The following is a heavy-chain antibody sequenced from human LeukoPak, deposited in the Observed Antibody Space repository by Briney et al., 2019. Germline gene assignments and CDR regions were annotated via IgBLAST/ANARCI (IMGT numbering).Heavy chain of an antibody. CDR2: IYPGDSDT. CDR3: ARLGGNYYDSSGYYPADY. D-gene: IGHD3-22*01. CDR1: GYRFANYW. V-gene: IGHV5-51*01. Sequence: GESLQISCKGSGYRFANYWIGWVRQMPGRGLEWMGIIYPGDSDTRYSPSSQGHVTISADKSISTAFLQWSSLQASDTAMYYCARLGGNYYDSSGYYPADYWGQGTLVTVSS. J-gene: IGHJ4*02.